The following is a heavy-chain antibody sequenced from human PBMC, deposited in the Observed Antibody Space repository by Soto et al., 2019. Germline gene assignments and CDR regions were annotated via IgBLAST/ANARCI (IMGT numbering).Heavy chain of an antibody. V-gene: IGHV1-69*01. D-gene: IGHD2-2*01. CDR3: ERWPTVSRPTYGMDV. Sequence: QVLLVQSGAEVKNPVSSVKVSCKASGGTFISYVYNWVRQAPGQGLEWMGGIIPMFNITNYAQKFQGRITITADESTTTVYMELRSLRSEDTAVYYCERWPTVSRPTYGMDVWGQGTTVTVSS. J-gene: IGHJ6*02. CDR1: GGTFISYV. CDR2: IIPMFNIT.